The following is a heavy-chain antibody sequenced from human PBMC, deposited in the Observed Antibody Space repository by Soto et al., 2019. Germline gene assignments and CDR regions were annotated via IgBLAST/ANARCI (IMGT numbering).Heavy chain of an antibody. D-gene: IGHD3-22*01. CDR1: GFTFSSYG. J-gene: IGHJ4*02. CDR2: ISYDGSNK. CDR3: AKSYYDSSGYFPAY. Sequence: QVQLVESGAGVVQPGRSLRLSCAASGFTFSSYGMHWVRQAPGKGLEWVAVISYDGSNKYYADSVKGRFTISRDNSKTTLYLQMNSLRAEDTAVYYCAKSYYDSSGYFPAYWGQGTLVTVSS. V-gene: IGHV3-30*18.